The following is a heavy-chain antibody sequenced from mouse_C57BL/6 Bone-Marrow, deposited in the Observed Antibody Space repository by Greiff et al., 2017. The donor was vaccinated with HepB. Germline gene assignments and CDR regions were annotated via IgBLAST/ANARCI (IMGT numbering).Heavy chain of an antibody. Sequence: VQLVESGPGLVQPSQILSITCTVSGFSLTSYGVHWVRQSPGKGLEWLGVIWSGGSTDYNAAFISRLSISKDNSKSQVFFKMNSLQADDTAIYYCATYDGYPPYYAMDYWGQGTSVTVSS. CDR1: GFSLTSYG. J-gene: IGHJ4*01. CDR3: ATYDGYPPYYAMDY. V-gene: IGHV2-2*01. CDR2: IWSGGST. D-gene: IGHD2-3*01.